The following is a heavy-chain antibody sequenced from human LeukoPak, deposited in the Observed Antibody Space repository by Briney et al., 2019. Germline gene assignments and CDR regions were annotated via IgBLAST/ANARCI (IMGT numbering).Heavy chain of an antibody. J-gene: IGHJ4*02. D-gene: IGHD3-16*02. V-gene: IGHV4-34*01. CDR1: GFTFGDYA. CDR2: INHSGST. Sequence: TGGSLRLSCTASGFTFGDYAMSWFRLAPGKGLEWIGEINHSGSTNYNPSLKSRVTISVDTSKNQFSLKLSSVTAADTAVYYCARGYDYVWGSYRSPYAYWGQGTLVTVSS. CDR3: ARGYDYVWGSYRSPYAY.